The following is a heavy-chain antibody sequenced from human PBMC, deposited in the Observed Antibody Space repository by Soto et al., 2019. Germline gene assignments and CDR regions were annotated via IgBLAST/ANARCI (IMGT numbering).Heavy chain of an antibody. CDR3: ARLWGYYFDY. CDR1: GGSISSGGYS. V-gene: IGHV4-30-2*01. CDR2: IYHSGST. Sequence: PSETLSLTCAVSGGSISSGGYSWSWIRQPPGKGLEWIGYIYHSGSTNYNPSLKSRVTISVDTSKNQFSLKLSSVTAADTAVYYCARLWGYYFDYWGQGTLVTVSS. J-gene: IGHJ4*02. D-gene: IGHD3-10*01.